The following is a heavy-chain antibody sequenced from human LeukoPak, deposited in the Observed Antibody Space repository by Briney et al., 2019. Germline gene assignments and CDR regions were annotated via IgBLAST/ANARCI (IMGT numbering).Heavy chain of an antibody. CDR3: TTDDYGDDLTRAFDY. D-gene: IGHD4-17*01. J-gene: IGHJ4*02. Sequence: GGSLRLSCAASGFSFSDAWMSWVRQAPGKGLEWVGRIKSKTDGGTTDYAAPVKGRFTISRDDSKNTLYLQMNSLKTEDTAVYYCTTDDYGDDLTRAFDYWGQGTLVTVSS. CDR2: IKSKTDGGTT. CDR1: GFSFSDAW. V-gene: IGHV3-15*01.